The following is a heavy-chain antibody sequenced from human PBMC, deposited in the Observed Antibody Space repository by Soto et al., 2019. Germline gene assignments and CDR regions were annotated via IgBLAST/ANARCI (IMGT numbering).Heavy chain of an antibody. CDR2: ISAYNGNT. D-gene: IGHD3-22*01. V-gene: IGHV1-18*01. Sequence: QVQLVQSGAEVKKPGASVKVSCKASGYTFTSYGISWVRQAPGQGLEWMGWISAYNGNTNYAQKLQGRVTMTTDTSKSTSYMELRSLRSDDTAVYYCARDRSVYYDSSGTLNYWGQGTLVTVSS. J-gene: IGHJ4*02. CDR3: ARDRSVYYDSSGTLNY. CDR1: GYTFTSYG.